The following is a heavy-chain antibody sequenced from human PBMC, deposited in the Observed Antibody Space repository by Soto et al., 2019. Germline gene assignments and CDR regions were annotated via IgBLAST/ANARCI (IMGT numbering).Heavy chain of an antibody. D-gene: IGHD3-10*01. J-gene: IGHJ5*02. CDR3: AREGLLWFGELSQSNWFDP. CDR1: GFTFSSYA. Sequence: LRLSCAASGFTFSSYAMHWVRQAPGKGLEWVAVISYDGSNKYYADSVKGRFTISRDNSKNTLYLQMNSLRAEDTAVYYCAREGLLWFGELSQSNWFDPWGQGTLVTVSS. V-gene: IGHV3-30-3*01. CDR2: ISYDGSNK.